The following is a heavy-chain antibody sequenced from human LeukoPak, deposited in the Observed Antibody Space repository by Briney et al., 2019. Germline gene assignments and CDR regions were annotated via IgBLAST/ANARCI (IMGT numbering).Heavy chain of an antibody. Sequence: SETLSLTCTVSGGSISSGNYFWSWIRQPAGKGLEWIGRFYTSGYTNYNPSLKSRVTISVDRSKNQFSLKLSSVTAADTAVYYCARTYSGSYWDYYYMDVWGKGTTVTVSS. J-gene: IGHJ6*03. CDR1: GGSISSGNYF. CDR3: ARTYSGSYWDYYYMDV. D-gene: IGHD1-26*01. V-gene: IGHV4-61*02. CDR2: FYTSGYT.